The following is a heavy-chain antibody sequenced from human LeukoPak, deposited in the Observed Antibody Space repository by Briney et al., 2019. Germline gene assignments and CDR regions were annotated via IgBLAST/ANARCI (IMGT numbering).Heavy chain of an antibody. Sequence: PGGSLRLSCAASGFTFSSYGMHWVRQAPGKGLEWVAFIRHDGSNKYYADSVKGRFTISRDNSKNTLYLQMNSLRAEDTAVYYCARRAGAYSYPYDYWGQGTLVTVSS. CDR3: ARRAGAYSYPYDY. V-gene: IGHV3-30*02. J-gene: IGHJ4*02. CDR1: GFTFSSYG. CDR2: IRHDGSNK. D-gene: IGHD4/OR15-4a*01.